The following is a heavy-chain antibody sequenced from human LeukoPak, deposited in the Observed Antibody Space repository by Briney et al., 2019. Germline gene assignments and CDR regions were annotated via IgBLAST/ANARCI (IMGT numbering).Heavy chain of an antibody. CDR2: ISYDGSNK. V-gene: IGHV3-30-3*01. CDR1: GFTFSSYA. J-gene: IGHJ4*02. D-gene: IGHD2-21*02. CDR3: ASLAAYCGGDCYSWDFDY. Sequence: GGSLRLSCAASGFTFSSYAMHWVRQAPGKGLEWVAVISYDGSNKYYAGSVKGRFTISRDNSKNTLYLQMNSLRAEDTAVYYCASLAAYCGGDCYSWDFDYWGQGTLVTVSS.